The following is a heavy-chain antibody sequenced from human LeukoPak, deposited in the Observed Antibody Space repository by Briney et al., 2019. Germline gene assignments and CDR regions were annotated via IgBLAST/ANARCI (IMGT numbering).Heavy chain of an antibody. CDR1: GGSISSGGYS. V-gene: IGHV4-30-2*01. D-gene: IGHD2-2*01. Sequence: SQTLSLTCAVSGGSISSGGYSWSWIRQPPGKGLEWIGYIYHSGSTYYNPSLKSRVTISVDRSKNQFSLKLSSVTAADTAVYYCARVEGRRDCSSTSCYSSFDYWGQGTLVTVSS. CDR3: ARVEGRRDCSSTSCYSSFDY. CDR2: IYHSGST. J-gene: IGHJ4*02.